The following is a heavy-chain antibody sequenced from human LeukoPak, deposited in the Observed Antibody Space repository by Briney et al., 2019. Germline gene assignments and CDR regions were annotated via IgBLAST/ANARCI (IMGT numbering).Heavy chain of an antibody. CDR3: AIYRAAGSYNWFDP. CDR2: IYYSGNT. V-gene: IGHV4-39*07. Sequence: SETLSLTCTVSGGSISSSSYYWGWIRQPPGKGLEWIGSIYYSGNTYYNPSLKSRVTISVDTSKNQFSLKLSSVTAADTAVYYCAIYRAAGSYNWFDPWGQGTLVTVSS. D-gene: IGHD6-13*01. J-gene: IGHJ5*02. CDR1: GGSISSSSYY.